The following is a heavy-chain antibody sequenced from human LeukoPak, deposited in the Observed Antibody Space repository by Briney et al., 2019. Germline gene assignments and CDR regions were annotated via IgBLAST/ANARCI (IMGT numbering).Heavy chain of an antibody. CDR3: AKLSAHYCSGGNCYSDY. V-gene: IGHV3-23*01. D-gene: IGHD2-15*01. J-gene: IGHJ4*02. CDR1: GFTFSDYA. CDR2: ISGSGTTT. Sequence: AGSLRLSCAASGFTFSDYAMSWGRLAPGQGLELVSAISGSGTTTYYADSVQGLFTISRDNSKITLYLQMNSLRAEDTAVYYCAKLSAHYCSGGNCYSDYWGQGTLVTVAS.